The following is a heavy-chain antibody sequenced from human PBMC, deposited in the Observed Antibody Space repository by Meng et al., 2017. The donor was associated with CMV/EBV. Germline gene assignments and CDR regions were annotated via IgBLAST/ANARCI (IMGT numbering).Heavy chain of an antibody. J-gene: IGHJ5*02. CDR3: ARGPVVPAAIRYRKNWFDP. Sequence: ASVKVSCKASGYTFTSYDINWVRQATGQGLEWMGWMNPNSGNTGYAQKFQGRVTMTRNTSISTACMELSSLRSGDTAVYYCARGPVVPAAIRYRKNWFDPWGQGTLVTVSS. CDR2: MNPNSGNT. D-gene: IGHD2-2*02. V-gene: IGHV1-8*01. CDR1: GYTFTSYD.